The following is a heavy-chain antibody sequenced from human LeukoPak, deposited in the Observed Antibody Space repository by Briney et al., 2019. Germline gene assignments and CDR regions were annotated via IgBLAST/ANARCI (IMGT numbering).Heavy chain of an antibody. CDR3: ARGRGSGSPTYFDY. Sequence: ASVKVSCKASGYTFTSYYMHWVRQAPGQGLEWMGWISAYNGNTNYAQKLQGRVTMTTDTSTSTAYMELRSLRSDDTAVYYCARGRGSGSPTYFDYWGQGTLVTVSS. J-gene: IGHJ4*02. CDR2: ISAYNGNT. D-gene: IGHD3-10*01. CDR1: GYTFTSYY. V-gene: IGHV1-18*04.